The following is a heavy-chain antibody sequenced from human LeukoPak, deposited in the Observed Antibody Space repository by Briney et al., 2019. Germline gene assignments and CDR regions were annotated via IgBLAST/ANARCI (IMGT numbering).Heavy chain of an antibody. V-gene: IGHV3-23*01. CDR2: ISESGDVT. CDR1: GFTFSSYA. J-gene: IGHJ4*02. CDR3: ARDSSHYLGSSDY. D-gene: IGHD6-6*01. Sequence: GGSLRLSCAASGFTFSSYAMSWVRQAPGRGLEWVSVISESGDVTHYADAMKGRFTISRDNAKNTLNLQMNSLRAEDTAIYYCARDSSHYLGSSDYWGQGTLVTVSS.